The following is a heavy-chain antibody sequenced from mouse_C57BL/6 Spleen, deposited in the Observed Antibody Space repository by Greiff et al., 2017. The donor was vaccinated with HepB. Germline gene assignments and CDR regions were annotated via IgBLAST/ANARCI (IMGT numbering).Heavy chain of an antibody. J-gene: IGHJ1*03. CDR3: ARDRDGYYWYFDV. D-gene: IGHD2-3*01. CDR2: ISDGGSYT. CDR1: GFTFSSYA. V-gene: IGHV5-4*01. Sequence: DVMLVESGGGLVKPGGSLKLSCAASGFTFSSYAMSWVRQTPEKRLEWVATISDGGSYTYYPDNVKGRFTISRDNAKNNLYLQMSHLKSEDTAMYYCARDRDGYYWYFDVWGTGTTVTVSS.